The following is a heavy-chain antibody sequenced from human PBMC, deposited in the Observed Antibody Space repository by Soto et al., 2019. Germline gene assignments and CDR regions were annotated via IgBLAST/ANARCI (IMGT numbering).Heavy chain of an antibody. CDR3: ARGNMVYEMDV. CDR2: IYYSGST. D-gene: IGHD2-8*01. J-gene: IGHJ6*02. CDR1: GGSISSYY. Sequence: LSLTCTVSGGSISSYYWSWIRQPPGKGLEWIGYIYYSGSTNYNPSLKSRVTISVDTSKNQFSLKLSSVTAADTAVYYCARGNMVYEMDVWGQGTTVTVSS. V-gene: IGHV4-59*01.